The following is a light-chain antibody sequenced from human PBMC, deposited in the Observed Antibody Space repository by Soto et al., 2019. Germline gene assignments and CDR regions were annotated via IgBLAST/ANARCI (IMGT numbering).Light chain of an antibody. CDR1: QTVNNGY. V-gene: IGKV3D-20*02. CDR2: GAS. Sequence: EIVLTQSPGTLALSPGERATPSCGSIQTVNNGYLAWYQQNLGQAPRLLIYGASTRATGIPDRFSGSGSGTDFTLTINGLEPEDFAVYYCQQRYNWPSITFGQGTRLEIK. J-gene: IGKJ5*01. CDR3: QQRYNWPSIT.